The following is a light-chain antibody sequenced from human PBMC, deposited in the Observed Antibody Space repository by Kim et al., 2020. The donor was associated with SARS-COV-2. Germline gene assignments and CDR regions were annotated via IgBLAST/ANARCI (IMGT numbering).Light chain of an antibody. CDR2: NVS. CDR3: MQGTPCPGT. Sequence: PASLSSRSSQRLLHSDCNTSLCWFQQRPGHSPSRLIYNVSNRDSAVPDRFSGSGSGTDFTLKISSVEAEDVGVYYCMQGTPCPGTFGQGTKVDIK. V-gene: IGKV2-30*02. J-gene: IGKJ1*01. CDR1: QRLLHSDCNTS.